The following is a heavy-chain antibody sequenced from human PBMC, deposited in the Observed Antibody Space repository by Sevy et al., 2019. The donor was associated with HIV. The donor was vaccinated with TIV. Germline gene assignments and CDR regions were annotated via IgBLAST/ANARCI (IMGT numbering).Heavy chain of an antibody. D-gene: IGHD4-4*01. V-gene: IGHV3-73*01. CDR1: GFDFSGSG. CDR2: IRSKANNYAT. CDR3: TRLLEMPTVSSSFDI. J-gene: IGHJ3*02. Sequence: GGSLRLSCVTSGFDFSGSGVHWVRQASGKGPGWVGRIRSKANNYATAYAASVEGRFTISRDDSTNTAYLQINSLKSEDTAVYYCTRLLEMPTVSSSFDIWGQGTVVTVSS.